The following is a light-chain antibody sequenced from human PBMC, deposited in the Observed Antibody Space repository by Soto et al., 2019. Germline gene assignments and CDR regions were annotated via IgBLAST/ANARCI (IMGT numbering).Light chain of an antibody. J-gene: IGKJ1*01. CDR1: QSMNDW. Sequence: DIQMTQSPSTLSASVGDRVTITCRASQSMNDWLAWYQQKPGKAPKVLIYDASSLQSGVPSRFSGSGSWTEFTLTIDSLQTDDVATYSCIRYNAFSQTFGQGTKVEI. V-gene: IGKV1-5*01. CDR3: IRYNAFSQT. CDR2: DAS.